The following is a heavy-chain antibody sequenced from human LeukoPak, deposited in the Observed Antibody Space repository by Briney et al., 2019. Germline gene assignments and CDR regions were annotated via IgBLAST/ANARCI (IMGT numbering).Heavy chain of an antibody. CDR3: ARETSQKGAHYMDV. D-gene: IGHD3-16*01. CDR2: IYYSGST. V-gene: IGHV4-39*07. J-gene: IGHJ6*03. Sequence: SETLSLTCTVSGGSISSSSYYWGWIRQPPGKGLEWIGSIYYSGSTYYNPSLKSRVTISVDASKNQFSLKLSSVTAADTAVYYCARETSQKGAHYMDVWGKGTTITISS. CDR1: GGSISSSSYY.